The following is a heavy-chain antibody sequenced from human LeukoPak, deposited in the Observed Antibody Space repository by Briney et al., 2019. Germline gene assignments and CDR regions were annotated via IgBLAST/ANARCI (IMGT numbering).Heavy chain of an antibody. CDR1: GYTFTGYY. D-gene: IGHD4-17*01. CDR2: INPNSGGT. CDR3: ARGGDYWGYYYYGMDV. J-gene: IGHJ6*02. Sequence: GASVKVSCKASGYTFTGYYMHWVRQAPGQGLEWMGWINPNSGGTNYAQKFQGRVTMTRDTPISTAYMELSRLRSDDTAVYYCARGGDYWGYYYYGMDVWGQGTTVTVSS. V-gene: IGHV1-2*02.